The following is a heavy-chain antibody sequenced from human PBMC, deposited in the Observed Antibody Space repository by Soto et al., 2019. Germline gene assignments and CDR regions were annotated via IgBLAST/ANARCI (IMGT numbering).Heavy chain of an antibody. D-gene: IGHD6-6*01. J-gene: IGHJ6*03. CDR2: ISSNGVGT. CDR1: GFTLSGYA. CDR3: ARRARTDFYYMDV. Sequence: GGSLRLSCAASGFTLSGYAMDWVRQAPGKGLEYVSGISSNGVGTYYANSVQGRFTISRDNSKNTVYLQMGSLRPEDMAVYYCARRARTDFYYMDVWQRDHGHRLL. V-gene: IGHV3-64*01.